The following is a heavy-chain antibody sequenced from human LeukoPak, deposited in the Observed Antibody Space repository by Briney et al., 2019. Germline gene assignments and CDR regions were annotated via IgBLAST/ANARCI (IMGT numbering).Heavy chain of an antibody. D-gene: IGHD5-24*01. Sequence: GGSLRLSCATSGFTFSSYSMNWVRQAPGKGLVWVSSISSSSSYIYYADSVKGRFTISRDNAKNSLYLQMNSLRAEDTAVYYCARDLGDGYNYPHDYWGQGTLVTVSS. CDR3: ARDLGDGYNYPHDY. V-gene: IGHV3-21*01. CDR1: GFTFSSYS. J-gene: IGHJ4*02. CDR2: ISSSSSYI.